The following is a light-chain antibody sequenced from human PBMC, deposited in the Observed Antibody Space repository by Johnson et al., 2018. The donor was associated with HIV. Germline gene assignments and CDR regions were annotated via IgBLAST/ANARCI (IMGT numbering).Light chain of an antibody. CDR2: ENN. Sequence: QSVLTQPPSVSAAPGQTVTISCSGSSSNVGSSFVSWYRQVPGTAPKLLIYENNKRPSGIPGRFSGSKSGTSATLGITGLQPGDEADYYCGTWDSNLSAEVFGTGTKVTVL. CDR3: GTWDSNLSAEV. J-gene: IGLJ1*01. V-gene: IGLV1-51*01. CDR1: SSNVGSSF.